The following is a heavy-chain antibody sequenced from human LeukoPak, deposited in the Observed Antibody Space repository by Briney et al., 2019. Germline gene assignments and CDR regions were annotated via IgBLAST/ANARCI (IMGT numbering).Heavy chain of an antibody. V-gene: IGHV4-39*01. CDR1: SGSISSNSHY. CDR3: ARSLVDYSSPSWSAHFDY. CDR2: IYYTGRT. Sequence: SETLSLTCTVSSGSISSNSHYWGWIRQPPGKGLEWVGSIYYTGRTFDNPSLESRVTVFVDTSKNQFTLKMRSLTVADTAVYYCARSLVDYSSPSWSAHFDYWGQGILVTVSS. J-gene: IGHJ4*02. D-gene: IGHD4-11*01.